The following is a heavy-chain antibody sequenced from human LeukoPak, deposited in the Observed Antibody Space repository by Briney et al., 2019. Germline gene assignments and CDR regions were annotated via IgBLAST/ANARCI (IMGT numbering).Heavy chain of an antibody. V-gene: IGHV3-30-3*01. CDR3: ASDLDN. Sequence: GRSLRLSCAASGFTFRSYAMHWVRQAPGKGLEWVAVMSSDGSSRYYADSVKGRFTISRDNSKDTVYLQMNSLRAEDTAMYYYASDLDNWGQGTLVTVSS. CDR2: MSSDGSSR. J-gene: IGHJ4*02. CDR1: GFTFRSYA.